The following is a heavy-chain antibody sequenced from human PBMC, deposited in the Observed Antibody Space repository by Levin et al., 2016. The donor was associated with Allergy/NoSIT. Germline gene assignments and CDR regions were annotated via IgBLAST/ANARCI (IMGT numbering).Heavy chain of an antibody. CDR3: ARLWFGEWGYYFDY. Sequence: VRQMPGKGLEWMGIIYPGDSDTRYSPSFQGQVTISADKSISTAYLQWSSLKASDTAMYYCARLWFGEWGYYFDYWGQGTLVTVSS. CDR2: IYPGDSDT. J-gene: IGHJ4*02. V-gene: IGHV5-51*01. D-gene: IGHD3-10*01.